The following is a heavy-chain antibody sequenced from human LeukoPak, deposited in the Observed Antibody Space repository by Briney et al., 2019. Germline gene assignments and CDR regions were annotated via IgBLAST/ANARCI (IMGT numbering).Heavy chain of an antibody. D-gene: IGHD3-10*01. CDR3: ARVKYGSGSYSDY. CDR2: IIPVLGIA. V-gene: IGHV1-69*04. J-gene: IGHJ4*02. CDR1: GGIFSSYG. Sequence: GASVKVSCKASGGIFSSYGVSWVRQAPGQGLEWMGRIIPVLGIADYAQKFQGRVTITADKSTSTAYMELSSLRSEDTAVYYCARVKYGSGSYSDYWGQGTLVTVSS.